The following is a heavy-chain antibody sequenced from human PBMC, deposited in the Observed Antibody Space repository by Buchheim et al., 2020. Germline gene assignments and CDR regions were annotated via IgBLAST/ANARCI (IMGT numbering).Heavy chain of an antibody. CDR2: IYHTGST. CDR3: ARDPSSSATFDS. Sequence: QVQLQESGPGLVKPSGTLSLTCAVSGGSITSSHWWTWVRQPPGKGLEWIGEIYHTGSTNYRPSLASRVTILVDRSKNQFFLTLRSVTAADTGFYYRARDPSSSATFDSWGQGTL. D-gene: IGHD2-2*01. CDR1: GGSITSSHW. V-gene: IGHV4-4*02. J-gene: IGHJ5*01.